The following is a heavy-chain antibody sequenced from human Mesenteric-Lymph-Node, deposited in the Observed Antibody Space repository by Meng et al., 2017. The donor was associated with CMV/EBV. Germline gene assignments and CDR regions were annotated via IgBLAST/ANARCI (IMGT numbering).Heavy chain of an antibody. CDR3: AREDSSGWGGDY. Sequence: ASVKVSCKASGYSFATLGISWVRQAPGQGLEWMGWISAYNGNTNYAQKLQGRVTMTTDTSTSTAYMELRNLRSDDTAVYYCAREDSSGWGGDYWGQGTLVTVSS. CDR2: ISAYNGNT. J-gene: IGHJ4*02. CDR1: GYSFATLG. V-gene: IGHV1-18*01. D-gene: IGHD6-19*01.